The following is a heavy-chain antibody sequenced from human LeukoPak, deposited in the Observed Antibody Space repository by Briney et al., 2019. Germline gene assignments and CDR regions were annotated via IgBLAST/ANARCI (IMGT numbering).Heavy chain of an antibody. D-gene: IGHD6-19*01. J-gene: IGHJ3*02. Sequence: SETLSLTCTVAGGSISSYYWSWIRQPPGKGLEWIGYIYYSGSTNYNPSLKSRVTISVDTSKNQFSLRLSSVTAADTAVYYCARHFTSWSDPLGWLVSVGNAFDIWGQGTMVTVSS. CDR2: IYYSGST. V-gene: IGHV4-59*01. CDR1: GGSISSYY. CDR3: ARHFTSWSDPLGWLVSVGNAFDI.